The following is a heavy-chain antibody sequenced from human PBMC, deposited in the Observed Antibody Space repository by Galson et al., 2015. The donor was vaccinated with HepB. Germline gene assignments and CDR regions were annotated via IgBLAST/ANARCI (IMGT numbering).Heavy chain of an antibody. CDR3: AREWGAQRPNLFAQQLVRHFDY. V-gene: IGHV1-3*01. J-gene: IGHJ4*02. CDR1: GYTFTSYA. Sequence: SVKVSCKASGYTFTSYAMHWVRQAPGQRLEWMGWINAGNGNTKYSQKFQGRVTITRDTSASTAYMELSSLRSEDTAVYYCAREWGAQRPNLFAQQLVRHFDYWGQGTLVTVSS. D-gene: IGHD6-13*01. CDR2: INAGNGNT.